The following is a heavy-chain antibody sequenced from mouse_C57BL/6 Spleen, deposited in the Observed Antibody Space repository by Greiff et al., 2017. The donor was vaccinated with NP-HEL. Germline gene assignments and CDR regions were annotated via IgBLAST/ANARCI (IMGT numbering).Heavy chain of an antibody. J-gene: IGHJ4*01. D-gene: IGHD2-1*01. V-gene: IGHV1-80*01. CDR1: GYAFSSYW. CDR3: ARDYGNYGETYYAMDY. CDR2: IYPGDGDT. Sequence: QVQLQQSGAELVKPGASVKISCKASGYAFSSYWMNWVKQRPGKGLEWIGQIYPGDGDTNYNGKFKGKATLTADKSSSTAYMQLSSLTSEDSAVYFCARDYGNYGETYYAMDYWGQGTSVTVSS.